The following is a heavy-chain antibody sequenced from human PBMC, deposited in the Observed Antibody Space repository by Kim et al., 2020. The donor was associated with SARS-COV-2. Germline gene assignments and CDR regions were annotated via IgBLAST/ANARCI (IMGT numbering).Heavy chain of an antibody. CDR3: AKDDGIAAVVPTS. D-gene: IGHD6-13*01. V-gene: IGHV3-9*01. J-gene: IGHJ5*02. CDR2: ISWNSGSI. Sequence: GGSLRLSCAASGFTFDDYAMHWVRQAPGKGLEWVSGISWNSGSIGYADSVKGRFTISRDNAKNSLYLQMNSLRAEDTALYYCAKDDGIAAVVPTSWGQGTLVTVSS. CDR1: GFTFDDYA.